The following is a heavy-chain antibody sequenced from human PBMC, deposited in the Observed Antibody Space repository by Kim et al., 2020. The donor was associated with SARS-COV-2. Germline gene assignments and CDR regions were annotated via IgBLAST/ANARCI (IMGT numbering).Heavy chain of an antibody. CDR2: ISYDGTNK. CDR3: AKVQNYYGSGSPGALDP. V-gene: IGHV3-30*18. Sequence: GGSLRLSCAASRFTFSSYGMHWVRQAPGKGLEWVAVISYDGTNKYYTDSVKGRFTISRDNSKNTLYLQMNSLRAEDTAVYYCAKVQNYYGSGSPGALDPWGQGTLVTVSS. J-gene: IGHJ5*02. CDR1: RFTFSSYG. D-gene: IGHD3-10*01.